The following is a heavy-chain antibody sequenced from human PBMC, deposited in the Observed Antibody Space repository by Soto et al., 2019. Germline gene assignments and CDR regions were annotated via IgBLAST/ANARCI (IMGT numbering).Heavy chain of an antibody. V-gene: IGHV3-23*01. D-gene: IGHD2-21*01. CDR1: GFTFSSYA. J-gene: IGHJ4*02. Sequence: HPGGSLRLSCAASGFTFSSYAMSWVRQAPGKGLEWVSAISGSGGSTYYADSVKGRFTISRDNSENTLYLQMNNLRAEDTAIYYCTKVVPYRNGKGYFEYWGQGTLVTVSS. CDR3: TKVVPYRNGKGYFEY. CDR2: ISGSGGST.